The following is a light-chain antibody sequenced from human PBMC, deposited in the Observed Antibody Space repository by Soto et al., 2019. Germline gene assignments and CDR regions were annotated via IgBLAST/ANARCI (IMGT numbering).Light chain of an antibody. CDR2: KAS. CDR3: QQYKGYPHT. Sequence: DIPMTQSPSTLSASVGDRVTITCRASQSISTWLAWYQQKPGKAPKLLIYKASSLRNGVPSRFSGSGSGTEFTLTIYSLQPDDFASYYCQQYKGYPHTFGQGTKLEIK. V-gene: IGKV1-5*03. CDR1: QSISTW. J-gene: IGKJ2*01.